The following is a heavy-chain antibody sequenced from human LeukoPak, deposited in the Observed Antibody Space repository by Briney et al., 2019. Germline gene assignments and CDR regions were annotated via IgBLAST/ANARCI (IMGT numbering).Heavy chain of an antibody. D-gene: IGHD5-12*01. J-gene: IGHJ4*02. V-gene: IGHV3-7*03. CDR2: IKQDGSEK. Sequence: PGGSLRLSCSASGITFRSFAMHWVRQAPGKGLEWVANIKQDGSEKYYVDSLKGRFTISRDNAKNSLYLQINSLRADDTAIYYCARDSGRFYIDYWGQGTLVTVSS. CDR3: ARDSGRFYIDY. CDR1: GITFRSFA.